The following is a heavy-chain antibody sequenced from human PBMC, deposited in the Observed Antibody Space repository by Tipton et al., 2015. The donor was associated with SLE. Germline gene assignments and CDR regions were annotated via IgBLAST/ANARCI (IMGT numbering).Heavy chain of an antibody. J-gene: IGHJ3*01. Sequence: QLVQSGGALVQPGRSLRLSCAASGFLFNDYAMHWVRQVPGKGPEWVSGISWDSGRTGYADSVRGRFTISRDNAKKSLYLEIDTLRTEDTALYYCVKATHDRSGYWLDAFDAWGRGTMVVVSS. V-gene: IGHV3-9*01. D-gene: IGHD3-22*01. CDR3: VKATHDRSGYWLDAFDA. CDR2: ISWDSGRT. CDR1: GFLFNDYA.